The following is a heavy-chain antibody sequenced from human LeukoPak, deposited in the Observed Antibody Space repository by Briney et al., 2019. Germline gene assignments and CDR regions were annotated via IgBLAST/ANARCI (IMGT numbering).Heavy chain of an antibody. D-gene: IGHD1-26*01. CDR3: TRGGIWGMDV. CDR1: GFTLKNYW. CDR2: IKHDGSGK. Sequence: GGPLSLSCVASGFTLKNYWMTWVRQAQGEGLEWVATIKHDGSGKYYVDSVKGRFTISRDNGKNSLYLQMNSLRAEDSAVYYCTRGGIWGMDVWGQGTTVIVSS. V-gene: IGHV3-7*01. J-gene: IGHJ6*02.